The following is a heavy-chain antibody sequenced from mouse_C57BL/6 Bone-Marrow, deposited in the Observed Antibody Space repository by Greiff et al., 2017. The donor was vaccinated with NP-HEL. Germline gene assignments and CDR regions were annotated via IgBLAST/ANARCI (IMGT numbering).Heavy chain of an antibody. CDR3: ARPYYYGSSGYAMDY. J-gene: IGHJ4*01. Sequence: LQESGAELVRPGASVKLSCKASGYTFTDYYINWVKQRPGQGLEWIARIYPGSGNTYYNEKFKGKATLTAEKSSSTAYMQLSSLTSEDSAVYFCARPYYYGSSGYAMDYWGQGTSVTVSS. V-gene: IGHV1-76*01. CDR2: IYPGSGNT. CDR1: GYTFTDYY. D-gene: IGHD1-1*01.